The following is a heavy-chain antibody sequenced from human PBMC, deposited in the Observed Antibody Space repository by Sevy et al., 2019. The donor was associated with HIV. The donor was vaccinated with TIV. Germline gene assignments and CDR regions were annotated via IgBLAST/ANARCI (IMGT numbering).Heavy chain of an antibody. CDR1: GVSVSPYY. Sequence: SETLSLTCTVSGVSVSPYYWAWIRQPPGKGLECVAFSGSTNYNHSLKSRATTSVDTSKNQFSLKLSSVTAADTAIYYCARGGPNQQQLDYFDHWGQGTLVTVSS. D-gene: IGHD1-1*01. CDR2: SGST. V-gene: IGHV4-59*02. CDR3: ARGGPNQQQLDYFDH. J-gene: IGHJ4*02.